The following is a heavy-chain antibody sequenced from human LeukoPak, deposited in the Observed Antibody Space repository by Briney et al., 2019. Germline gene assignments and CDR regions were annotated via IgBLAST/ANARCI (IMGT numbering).Heavy chain of an antibody. CDR2: IYYSGST. D-gene: IGHD6-13*01. Sequence: PSETLSLTWTVSGGSISCHYCSWIRQPPGQGLEWIGYIYYSGSTNYNPSLKSRVTISVDTSKNQFSLKLSSVTAADTAVYYCASSSWYGNDFDYWGQGTLVTVSS. V-gene: IGHV4-59*11. CDR3: ASSSWYGNDFDY. CDR1: GGSISCHY. J-gene: IGHJ4*02.